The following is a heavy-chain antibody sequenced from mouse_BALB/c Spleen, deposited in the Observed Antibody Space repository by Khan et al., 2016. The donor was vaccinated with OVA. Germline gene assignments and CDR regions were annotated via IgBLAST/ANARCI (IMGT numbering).Heavy chain of an antibody. D-gene: IGHD1-2*01. Sequence: EVQLQESGPGLVKPSLSLSLTCTVTGYSITSGYGWNWIRQFPGNKLEWMGYIRYSGSTHYNPSLKSRISITRDTSKNQFFLQLNSVTTEDTATYYCARTARIKYWGQGTTLTVSA. CDR2: IRYSGST. CDR3: ARTARIKY. J-gene: IGHJ2*01. V-gene: IGHV3-1*02. CDR1: GYSITSGYG.